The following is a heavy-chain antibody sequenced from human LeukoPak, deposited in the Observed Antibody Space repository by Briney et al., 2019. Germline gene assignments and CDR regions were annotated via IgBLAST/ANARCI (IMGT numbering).Heavy chain of an antibody. CDR2: IVVGSGNT. CDR3: AAFPAGGYCGGGSCRRWFDP. J-gene: IGHJ5*02. CDR1: GFTFTSSA. V-gene: IGHV1-58*01. D-gene: IGHD2-15*01. Sequence: GASVKVSCKASGFTFTSSAVQWVRQARGQRLEWIGWIVVGSGNTNYAQKFQERVTITRDMSTSTAYMELSSLRSEDTAVYYCAAFPAGGYCGGGSCRRWFDPWGQGTLVTVSS.